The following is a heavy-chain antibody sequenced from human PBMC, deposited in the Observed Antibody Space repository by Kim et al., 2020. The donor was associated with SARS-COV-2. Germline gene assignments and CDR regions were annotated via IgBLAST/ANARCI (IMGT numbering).Heavy chain of an antibody. D-gene: IGHD6-13*01. CDR3: ARERGAAAGRVGDY. Sequence: SQTLSLTCAISGDRVSSNSAVCNWIRQSPSRGLEWLGRTYYRSTWSNDYAVSVKSQITINPDTTKNQCSLQLNSGTPEDTDVYYCARERGAAAGRVGDYWGQGTLVTVSS. V-gene: IGHV6-1*01. CDR2: TYYRSTWSN. J-gene: IGHJ4*02. CDR1: GDRVSSNSAV.